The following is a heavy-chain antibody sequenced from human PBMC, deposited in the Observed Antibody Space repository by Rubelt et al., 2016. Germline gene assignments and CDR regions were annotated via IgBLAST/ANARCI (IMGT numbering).Heavy chain of an antibody. CDR1: GGSFSGYY. J-gene: IGHJ1*01. CDR3: AMKPVSGPGKYFHH. D-gene: IGHD2-8*02. CDR2: IYYSGST. V-gene: IGHV4-34*01. Sequence: QVQLQQWGAGLLKPSETLSLTCAVYGGSFSGYYWGWIRQPPGNGLEWIGSIYYSGSTYYNPSLRSRLSISIDTSKNQFSLKLSSVTAADTAVYFGAMKPVSGPGKYFHHWGQGTLATVSS.